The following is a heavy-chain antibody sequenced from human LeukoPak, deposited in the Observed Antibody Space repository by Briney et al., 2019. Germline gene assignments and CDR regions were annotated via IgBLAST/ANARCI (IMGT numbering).Heavy chain of an antibody. V-gene: IGHV4-39*01. CDR1: GGSISSSSYY. CDR2: IYYSGST. J-gene: IGHJ5*02. CDR3: ARRAPIAGAGTHWFDP. Sequence: PSETLCLTCTVSGGSISSSSYYWGWIRQPPGKGLEWIGSIYYSGSTYYNPSLKSRVTISVDTSKNQFSLKLSSVTAADTAVYYCARRAPIAGAGTHWFDPWGQGSLVSVSS. D-gene: IGHD6-19*01.